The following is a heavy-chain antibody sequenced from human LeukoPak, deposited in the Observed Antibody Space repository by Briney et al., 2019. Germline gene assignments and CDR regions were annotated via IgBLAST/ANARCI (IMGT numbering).Heavy chain of an antibody. D-gene: IGHD5-18*01. CDR1: GGSISSGGYY. Sequence: PSETLSLTCTVSGGSISSGGYYWSWIRQHPGKGLEWFVYIYYSGSTYYNPSLKSRVTISVDTSKIQVSLKLSSVTAADTAVYYCARGAYSYERWRYYYGMDVWGQGTTVTVSS. J-gene: IGHJ6*02. V-gene: IGHV4-31*03. CDR2: IYYSGST. CDR3: ARGAYSYERWRYYYGMDV.